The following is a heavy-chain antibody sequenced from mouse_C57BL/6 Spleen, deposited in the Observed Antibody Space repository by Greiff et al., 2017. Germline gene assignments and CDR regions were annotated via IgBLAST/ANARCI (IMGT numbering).Heavy chain of an antibody. J-gene: IGHJ2*01. V-gene: IGHV14-1*01. Sequence: EVQLQQSGAELVRPGASVKLSCTASGFYINDYYMHWVQQRPEKGLEWIGRIDPEDGDTEYAPQFQGQATMTADTSSNTADLQLSSLTSEDTAVYYCTTGQLRPFWGQGTTLTVSS. CDR2: IDPEDGDT. D-gene: IGHD3-2*02. CDR1: GFYINDYY. CDR3: TTGQLRPF.